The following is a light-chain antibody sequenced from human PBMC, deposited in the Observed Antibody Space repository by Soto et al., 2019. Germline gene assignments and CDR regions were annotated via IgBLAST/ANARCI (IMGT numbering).Light chain of an antibody. V-gene: IGKV3-15*01. CDR3: QQYGGSPRT. CDR2: GAS. CDR1: QSVSSN. J-gene: IGKJ1*01. Sequence: ETVMPPSPTTLSVAPGERAPLSCRASQSVSSNLAWYQQKPGQAPRLLIYGASTRATGIPARFSGSGSGTEFTLTISRLEPEDFAVYYCQQYGGSPRTFGQGSKVDI.